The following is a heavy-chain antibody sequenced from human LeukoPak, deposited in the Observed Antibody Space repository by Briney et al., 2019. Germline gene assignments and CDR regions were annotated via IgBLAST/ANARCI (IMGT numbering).Heavy chain of an antibody. CDR2: IHYTGNT. V-gene: IGHV4-59*01. J-gene: IGHJ4*02. CDR1: GGSISSFY. CDR3: ALSTVIAAEFDS. Sequence: PSETLSLTCTVSGGSISSFYWNWIRQPPGKALEWIGHIHYTGNTNYNPSLKSRVTISVDTSKNQFALYLSSVTAADTAVYYCALSTVIAAEFDSWGQGTLV. D-gene: IGHD2-21*01.